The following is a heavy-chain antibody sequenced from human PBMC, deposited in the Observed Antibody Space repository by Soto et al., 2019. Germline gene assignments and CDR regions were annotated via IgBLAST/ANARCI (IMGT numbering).Heavy chain of an antibody. V-gene: IGHV1-58*01. D-gene: IGHD2-15*01. CDR2: IVVGSGNT. Sequence: SVKVSCKASGFTFTSSAVQWVRQARGQRPEWIGWIVVGSGNTNYAQKFQERVTITRDMSTSTAYMELSSLRSEDTAVYYCAATYCSGGSCYPIYYGMDVWGQGTTVTVSS. J-gene: IGHJ6*02. CDR1: GFTFTSSA. CDR3: AATYCSGGSCYPIYYGMDV.